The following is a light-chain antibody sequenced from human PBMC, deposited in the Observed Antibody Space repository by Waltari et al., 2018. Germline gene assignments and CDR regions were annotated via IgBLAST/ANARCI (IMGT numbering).Light chain of an antibody. CDR1: QSVLYSSNNNNY. Sequence: DIVMTQSPDSLAVSLGERATIHCKSSQSVLYSSNNNNYLAWYQQKPGHPPKLLIYWASTRESGVPDRFSGSGSGTDFTLTISSLQAEDVAVYYCQQYYSPPWTFGQGTKVEIK. J-gene: IGKJ1*01. CDR2: WAS. CDR3: QQYYSPPWT. V-gene: IGKV4-1*01.